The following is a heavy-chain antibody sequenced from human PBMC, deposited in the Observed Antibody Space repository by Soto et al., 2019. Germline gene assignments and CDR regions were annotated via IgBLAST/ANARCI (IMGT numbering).Heavy chain of an antibody. CDR2: INIDGSST. V-gene: IGHV3-74*01. J-gene: IGHJ4*02. D-gene: IGHD5-12*01. CDR1: GFTLSSYW. Sequence: GGSLRLSCAASGFTLSSYWMHWVHQAPGKGLVWISRINIDGSSTSYADSVKGRFAISRDNAKNTLYLQVNSLRAEDTAVYYCARSRDGYNFVGDCWGQGTLVTVSS. CDR3: ARSRDGYNFVGDC.